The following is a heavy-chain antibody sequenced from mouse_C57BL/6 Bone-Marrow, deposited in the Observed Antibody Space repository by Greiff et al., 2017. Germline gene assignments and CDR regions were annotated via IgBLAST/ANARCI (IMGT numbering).Heavy chain of an antibody. CDR3: ARGGGSSFDY. CDR1: GYTFTSYG. J-gene: IGHJ2*01. D-gene: IGHD1-1*01. Sequence: LVESGAELARPGASVKLSCKASGYTFTSYGISWVKQRTGQGLEWIGEIYPRSGNTYYTEKFKGKATLTADKSSSTAYMELRSLTSEDSAVYFCARGGGSSFDYWGQGTTLTVSS. V-gene: IGHV1-81*01. CDR2: IYPRSGNT.